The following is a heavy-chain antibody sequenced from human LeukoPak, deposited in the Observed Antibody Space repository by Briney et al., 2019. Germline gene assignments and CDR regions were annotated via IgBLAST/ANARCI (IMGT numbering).Heavy chain of an antibody. CDR3: ARGITMIVVVDEGFDY. Sequence: SETLSLTCTVSGGSISSNYYWGWIRQPPGKGLEWIGSIYYSGSTYYNPSLKSRVTISVDTSKNQFSLKLSSVTAADTAVYYCARGITMIVVVDEGFDYWGQGTLVTVSS. J-gene: IGHJ4*02. CDR1: GGSISSNYY. CDR2: IYYSGST. D-gene: IGHD3-22*01. V-gene: IGHV4-39*01.